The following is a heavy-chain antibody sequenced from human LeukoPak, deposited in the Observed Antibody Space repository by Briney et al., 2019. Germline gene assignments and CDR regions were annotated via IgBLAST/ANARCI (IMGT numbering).Heavy chain of an antibody. V-gene: IGHV4-59*01. J-gene: IGHJ6*02. CDR3: ARDRLSNWNRYGLDV. CDR2: IDYSGST. CDR1: GGSISSYY. D-gene: IGHD1-1*01. Sequence: SETLSLTCTVSGGSISSYYWSWIRQPPGKGLEWIGHIDYSGSTNYNPSLKSRVTISVDTSKNQFSLKLSSVTAADTAVYYCARDRLSNWNRYGLDVWGQGTTVTVSS.